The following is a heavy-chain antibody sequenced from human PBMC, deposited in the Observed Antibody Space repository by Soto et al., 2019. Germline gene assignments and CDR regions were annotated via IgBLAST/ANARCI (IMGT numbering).Heavy chain of an antibody. CDR2: INHSGST. Sequence: QVQLQQWGAGLLKPSETLSLTCAVSGGPFSGFSWSWIRQSPGKGLEWIGEINHSGSTYYNPSLKSRVSTSVDTSNHQFSLKITSVTAADTAVYYCARNRAFDIWGQGTMVTVSS. J-gene: IGHJ3*02. V-gene: IGHV4-34*01. CDR3: ARNRAFDI. CDR1: GGPFSGFS.